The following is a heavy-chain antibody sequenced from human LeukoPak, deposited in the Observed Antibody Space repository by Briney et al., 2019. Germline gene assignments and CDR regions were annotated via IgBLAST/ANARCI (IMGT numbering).Heavy chain of an antibody. D-gene: IGHD2-2*01. CDR2: ISGSGGST. CDR1: GFTFSSYA. J-gene: IGHJ4*02. V-gene: IGHV3-23*01. CDR3: AKDGRNIVVVPAAKYLDSFDY. Sequence: PGGSLRLSCAASGFTFSSYAMSWVRQAPGKGLEWVSAISGSGGSTYYADSVKGRFTISRDNSKNTLYLQMNSLRAEDTAVYYCAKDGRNIVVVPAAKYLDSFDYWGQGTLVTVSS.